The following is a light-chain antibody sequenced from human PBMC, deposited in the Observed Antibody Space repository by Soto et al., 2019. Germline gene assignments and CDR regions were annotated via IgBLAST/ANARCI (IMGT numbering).Light chain of an antibody. CDR1: SSNIGSKT. Sequence: QSVLTQPASASGTPVERLTISCSGSSSNIGSKTVNWYQQLPGTAPKLLIYSNYQRPSGVPDRFSGSKSGTSASLAISGLQSEDEADYYCSAWDASLNGYVFGTGTKVTVL. CDR3: SAWDASLNGYV. J-gene: IGLJ1*01. CDR2: SNY. V-gene: IGLV1-44*01.